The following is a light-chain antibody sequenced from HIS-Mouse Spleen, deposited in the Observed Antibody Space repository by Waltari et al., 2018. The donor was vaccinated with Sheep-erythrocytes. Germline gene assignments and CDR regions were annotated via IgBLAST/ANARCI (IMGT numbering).Light chain of an antibody. CDR1: QGIRND. V-gene: IGKV1-13*02. CDR2: AAS. J-gene: IGKJ2*01. Sequence: AIQMTQSPSSLSASVGDRVTITCRASQGIRNDLGWYQQKPGKAPKLLIYAASSLESGVPSRFSGSGSGTDFTLTISSLQPEDFATYYCQQFNSYPMYTFGQGTKLEIK. CDR3: QQFNSYPMYT.